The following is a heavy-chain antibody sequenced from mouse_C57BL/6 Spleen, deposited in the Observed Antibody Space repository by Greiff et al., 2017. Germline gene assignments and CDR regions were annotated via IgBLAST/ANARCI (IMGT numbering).Heavy chain of an antibody. Sequence: EVQLQQSGAELVRPGASVKLSCTASGFNIKDDYMHWVKQRPEQGLEWIGWIDPENGDTEYASKFQGKATITADTSSNTAYLQLSSLTSEDTAVYYCTKGSSYFDDWGQGTTLTVSS. D-gene: IGHD1-1*01. CDR3: TKGSSYFDD. J-gene: IGHJ2*01. CDR1: GFNIKDDY. CDR2: IDPENGDT. V-gene: IGHV14-4*01.